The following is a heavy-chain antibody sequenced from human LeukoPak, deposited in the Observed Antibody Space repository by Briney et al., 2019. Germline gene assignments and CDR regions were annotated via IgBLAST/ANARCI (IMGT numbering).Heavy chain of an antibody. CDR2: IYYSGST. J-gene: IGHJ4*02. CDR1: GDFISSYY. V-gene: IGHV4-59*08. Sequence: PSETLSLTCTVSGDFISSYYWSWIRQPPGKGLEWIGYIYYSGSTNYNPSLKSRVIISADTSKNEFSLKLSSVTAADTAVYYCARLVQGRWLINDFWGQGTLVTVSS. D-gene: IGHD6-19*01. CDR3: ARLVQGRWLINDF.